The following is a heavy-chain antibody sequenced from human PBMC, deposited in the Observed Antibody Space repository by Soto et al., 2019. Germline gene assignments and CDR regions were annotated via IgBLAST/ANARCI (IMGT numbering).Heavy chain of an antibody. CDR2: IYYSGST. CDR3: ARVKTIFGVVYFDY. Sequence: SETLSLTCTVSGGSISSYYWSWIRQPPGKGLEWIGYIYYSGSTNYNPSLKSRVTISVDTSKNQFSLKLSSVAAADTAVYYCARVKTIFGVVYFDYWGQGTLVTVSS. V-gene: IGHV4-59*01. CDR1: GGSISSYY. D-gene: IGHD3-3*01. J-gene: IGHJ4*02.